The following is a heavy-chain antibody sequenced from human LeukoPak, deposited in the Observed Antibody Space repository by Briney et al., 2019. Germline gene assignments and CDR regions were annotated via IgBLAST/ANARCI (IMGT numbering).Heavy chain of an antibody. Sequence: ASVKVSCKASGGTFSSYAISWVRQAPGQGLEWMGGIIPIFGTANYAQKFQGRVTITADESTSTAYMELSSLRSEDTAVYYCASQSTVYYDSSGPFDYWGQGTLVTVSS. V-gene: IGHV1-69*13. CDR3: ASQSTVYYDSSGPFDY. CDR1: GGTFSSYA. J-gene: IGHJ4*02. CDR2: IIPIFGTA. D-gene: IGHD3-22*01.